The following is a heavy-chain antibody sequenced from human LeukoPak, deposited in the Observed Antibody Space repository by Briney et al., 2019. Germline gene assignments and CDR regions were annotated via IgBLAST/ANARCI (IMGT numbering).Heavy chain of an antibody. D-gene: IGHD6-19*01. Sequence: GGSLRLSCAASGFTFSTYGLHLVRQAPGKGLEWVAVMSFDEVNIYYAESVRGRFTISRESAMDTLYLQMDSLRPEDTAVYYCARDGRRPRIAVSGSDYWGQGTLVTVSS. J-gene: IGHJ4*02. CDR2: MSFDEVNI. CDR3: ARDGRRPRIAVSGSDY. CDR1: GFTFSTYG. V-gene: IGHV3-30*03.